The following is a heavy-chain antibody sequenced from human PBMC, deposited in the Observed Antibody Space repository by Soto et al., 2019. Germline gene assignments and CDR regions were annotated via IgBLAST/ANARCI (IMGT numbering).Heavy chain of an antibody. CDR1: GFDFSNYE. CDR3: ARIMVESSSFRLYYYGMGV. D-gene: IGHD6-6*01. Sequence: EVQLVQSGGGLIQPAGSLRLTCAASGFDFSNYEMNWVRQAPGKGREWVAYISSSGNIIYYADSLRGRFIISRDNSKDAVYLQMRSPTADDTAIYLCARIMVESSSFRLYYYGMGVWGQGTTVTVS. CDR2: ISSSGNII. J-gene: IGHJ6*02. V-gene: IGHV3-48*03.